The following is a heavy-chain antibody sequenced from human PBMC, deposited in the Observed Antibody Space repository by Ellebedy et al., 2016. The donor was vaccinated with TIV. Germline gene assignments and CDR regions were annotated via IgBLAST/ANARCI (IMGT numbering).Heavy chain of an antibody. CDR3: ARDLDFGTLDY. Sequence: GESLKISCAASGFTLSSYWMSWVRQAPGKGLEWVANIRKDGGEIFYVDSVKGRFIVSRDNAKNLVYLQMNSLRDEDTAVYYCARDLDFGTLDYWGQGTLVTVSS. CDR2: IRKDGGEI. CDR1: GFTLSSYW. V-gene: IGHV3-7*01. D-gene: IGHD1-14*01. J-gene: IGHJ4*02.